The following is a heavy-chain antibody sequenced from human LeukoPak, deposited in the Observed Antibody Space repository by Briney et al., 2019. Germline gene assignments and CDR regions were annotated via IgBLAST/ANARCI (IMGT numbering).Heavy chain of an antibody. V-gene: IGHV3-64*02. CDR3: ATSGSYYSPV. J-gene: IGHJ6*04. CDR1: GITFSNHG. Sequence: GSLRLSCQASGITFSNHGLDWVRQAPGKGLEYVAAINPNGGSTVYVDSVKGRFIISRDNSRNTLYLQMGDLRVDDTAVYYCATSGSYYSPVWGKGTSVIVSS. D-gene: IGHD1-26*01. CDR2: INPNGGST.